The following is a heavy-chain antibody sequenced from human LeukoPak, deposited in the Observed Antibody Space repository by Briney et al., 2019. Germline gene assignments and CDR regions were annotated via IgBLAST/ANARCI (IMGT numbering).Heavy chain of an antibody. J-gene: IGHJ4*02. CDR2: IYSGGST. V-gene: IGHV3-53*01. D-gene: IGHD3-10*01. CDR1: GFTVSSNY. CDR3: ARSPGDRTYFDY. Sequence: GGSLRLSCAASGFTVSSNYMSWVRQAPGKGLVWGSVIYSGGSTYYADSVKGRFTISRDNSKNTLYLQMNSLRAEDTAVYYCARSPGDRTYFDYWGQGTLVTVSS.